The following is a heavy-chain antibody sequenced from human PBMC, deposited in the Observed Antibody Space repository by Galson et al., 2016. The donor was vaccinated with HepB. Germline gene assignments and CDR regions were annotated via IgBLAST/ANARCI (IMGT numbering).Heavy chain of an antibody. V-gene: IGHV3-7*04. CDR3: ARAPYGAGAYYYLDY. D-gene: IGHD3-10*01. CDR1: EFTFSSYW. CDR2: IKQDGSEE. Sequence: SLRLSCAASEFTFSSYWMTWVCQAPGKGLEWVANIKQDGSEEYYVDSVKGRFTISRDNAKNSLYLQMIGLRAEDTAVYYCARAPYGAGAYYYLDYWGQGTLVTVPS. J-gene: IGHJ4*02.